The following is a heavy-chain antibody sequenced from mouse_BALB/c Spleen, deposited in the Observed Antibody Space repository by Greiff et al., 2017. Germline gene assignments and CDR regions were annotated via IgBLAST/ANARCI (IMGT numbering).Heavy chain of an antibody. Sequence: EVQLQQSGAELVKPGASVKLSCTASGFNIKDTYMHWVKQRPEQGLEWIGRIDPANGNTKYDPKFQGKATITADTSSNTAYLQLSSLTSEDTAVYYCARVVGRDVFDYWGQGTTLTVSS. V-gene: IGHV14-3*02. CDR3: ARVVGRDVFDY. CDR2: IDPANGNT. D-gene: IGHD4-1*01. J-gene: IGHJ2*01. CDR1: GFNIKDTY.